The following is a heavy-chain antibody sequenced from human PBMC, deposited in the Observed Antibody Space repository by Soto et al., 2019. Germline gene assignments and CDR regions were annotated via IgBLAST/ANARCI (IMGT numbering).Heavy chain of an antibody. CDR2: IFYSGTT. J-gene: IGHJ4*02. V-gene: IGHV4-31*03. CDR3: ARTEGSFGASGARAFDCYS. CDR1: GGSISWGAYY. D-gene: IGHD3-9*01. Sequence: QVQLEESGPGLVKPAQTLASTCTVSGGSISWGAYYWSWSLQHPGRGLEWFGSIFYSGTTYYNPYLDSRVSISRDTSKSQFSLKLSSLTAADTAVYYCARTEGSFGASGARAFDCYSWGPGTLVTVSS.